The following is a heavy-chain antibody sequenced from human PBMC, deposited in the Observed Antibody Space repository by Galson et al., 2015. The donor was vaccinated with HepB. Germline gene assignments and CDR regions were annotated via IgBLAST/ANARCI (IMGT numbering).Heavy chain of an antibody. J-gene: IGHJ5*02. D-gene: IGHD3-3*01. CDR3: ARETRVTIFGVVITTPYSGFDP. CDR2: IIPIFGTA. Sequence: SVKVSCKASGGTFSSYAISWVRQAPGQGLEWMGGIIPIFGTANYAQKFQGRVTITADESTSTAYMELSSLRSEDTAVYYCARETRVTIFGVVITTPYSGFDPWGQGTLVTVSS. CDR1: GGTFSSYA. V-gene: IGHV1-69*13.